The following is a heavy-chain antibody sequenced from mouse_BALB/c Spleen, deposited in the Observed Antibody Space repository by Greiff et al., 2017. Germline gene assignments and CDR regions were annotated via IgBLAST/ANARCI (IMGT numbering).Heavy chain of an antibody. CDR1: GFNIKDTY. D-gene: IGHD2-4*01. V-gene: IGHV14-3*02. CDR2: IDPANGNT. Sequence: EVQLQQSGAELVKPGASVKLSCTASGFNIKDTYMHWVKQRPEQGLEWIGRIDPANGNTKYDPKFQGKATITADTSSNTAYLQLSSLTSEDTAVYYCARVDDYDSAWFAYWGQGTLVTVSA. J-gene: IGHJ3*01. CDR3: ARVDDYDSAWFAY.